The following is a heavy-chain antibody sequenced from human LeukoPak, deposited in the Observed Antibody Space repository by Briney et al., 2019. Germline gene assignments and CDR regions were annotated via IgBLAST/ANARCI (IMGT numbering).Heavy chain of an antibody. J-gene: IGHJ4*02. D-gene: IGHD5-12*01. CDR1: GFMFSNYA. Sequence: GGSLRLSCAASGFMFSNYAMSWARQAPGRGLEWVSAVKTSAGDTYYADSVRGRFAISRDNSKSTVYLQMNSLRAEDTALYYCAKGQMATILGFDSWGQGALVTVSS. V-gene: IGHV3-23*01. CDR3: AKGQMATILGFDS. CDR2: VKTSAGDT.